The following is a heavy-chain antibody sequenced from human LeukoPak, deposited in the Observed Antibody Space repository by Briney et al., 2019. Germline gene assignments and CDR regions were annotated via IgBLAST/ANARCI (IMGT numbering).Heavy chain of an antibody. D-gene: IGHD2-8*02. Sequence: GGSLRLSCVASGFTFSNSWMNWVRQAPEKGLEWVANIKEDGSEKYYLESVKGRFTISRDNAKNSLYLQMNSLRAEDTAVYYCAKGSAGGRPYYFDYWGQGNLVTVSS. CDR2: IKEDGSEK. V-gene: IGHV3-7*03. CDR1: GFTFSNSW. CDR3: AKGSAGGRPYYFDY. J-gene: IGHJ4*02.